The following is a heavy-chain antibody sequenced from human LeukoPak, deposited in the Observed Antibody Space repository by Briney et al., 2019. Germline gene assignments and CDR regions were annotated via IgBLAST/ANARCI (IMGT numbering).Heavy chain of an antibody. CDR1: GGSISSSSYY. CDR3: ARDCRTCYCSASAGLMDV. D-gene: IGHD2-15*01. CDR2: IYYSGST. V-gene: IGHV4-39*07. Sequence: SETLSLTCTVSGGSISSSSYYWGWIRQPPGKGLEWIGSIYYSGSTYYNPSLKSRVTISVDTSKNQFSLKLSSVTAADTAVYYCARDCRTCYCSASAGLMDVWGKGTTVTVSS. J-gene: IGHJ6*03.